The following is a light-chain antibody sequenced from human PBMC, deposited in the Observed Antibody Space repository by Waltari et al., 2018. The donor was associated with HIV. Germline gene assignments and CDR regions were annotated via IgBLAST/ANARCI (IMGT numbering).Light chain of an antibody. Sequence: QSALTQPASVSGSPGQSITIPCTGTSPDVGGYQYVSWYQQHPGKAPKLIIFDVSNRPSGVSNRFSGSKSGNTASLTISGLQAEDEAHYFCSSYTSTTTLVVFGGGTKLTVL. J-gene: IGLJ3*02. CDR1: SPDVGGYQY. CDR2: DVS. V-gene: IGLV2-14*03. CDR3: SSYTSTTTLVV.